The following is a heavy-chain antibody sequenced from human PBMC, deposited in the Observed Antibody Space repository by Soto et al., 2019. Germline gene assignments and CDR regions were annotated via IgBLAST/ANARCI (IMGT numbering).Heavy chain of an antibody. CDR2: IYYSGST. D-gene: IGHD6-13*01. CDR3: ARESAAAGSGLADY. Sequence: SETLSLTCTVSGGSISSYYWSWIRQPPGKGLEWIGYIYYSGSTNYNPSLKSRVTISVDTSKNQFSLKLSSVTAADTAVYYCARESAAAGSGLADYWGQGTLVTVSS. CDR1: GGSISSYY. J-gene: IGHJ4*02. V-gene: IGHV4-59*01.